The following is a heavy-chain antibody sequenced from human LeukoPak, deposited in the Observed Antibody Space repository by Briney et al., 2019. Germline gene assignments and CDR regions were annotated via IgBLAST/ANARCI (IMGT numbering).Heavy chain of an antibody. CDR3: ARDHTREGWFGELFAFDI. CDR2: ISSSSSTI. V-gene: IGHV3-48*01. Sequence: GRSLRLSCAASGFTFSSYSINWVRQAPGQGREWVSYISSSSSTIDYADSVKGRFTISRANAKNSLYLQMNSLRAEDTAVYYCARDHTREGWFGELFAFDIWGQGTMVTVSS. J-gene: IGHJ3*02. D-gene: IGHD3-10*01. CDR1: GFTFSSYS.